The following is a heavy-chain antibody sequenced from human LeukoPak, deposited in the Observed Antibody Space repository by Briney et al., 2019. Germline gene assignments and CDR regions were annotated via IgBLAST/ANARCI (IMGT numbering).Heavy chain of an antibody. J-gene: IGHJ4*02. CDR1: GFTFSSYG. Sequence: GRSLRLSCAASGFTFSSYGMHWVRQAPGKGLEWVAVIWYDGSNKYYADSVKGRFTISRDNSKNTLYLQMNSLRAEDTAVYYCARGYSYGADYFDYWGQGTLVTVSS. D-gene: IGHD5-18*01. CDR3: ARGYSYGADYFDY. V-gene: IGHV3-33*01. CDR2: IWYDGSNK.